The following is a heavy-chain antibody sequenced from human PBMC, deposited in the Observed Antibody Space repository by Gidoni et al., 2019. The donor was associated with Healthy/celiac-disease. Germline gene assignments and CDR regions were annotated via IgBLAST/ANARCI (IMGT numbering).Heavy chain of an antibody. CDR2: ISGSGGST. CDR3: AKESSSWYPHYYYGMDV. J-gene: IGHJ6*02. Sequence: EVQLLESGGGLVQPGGSLRLSCSASGFTFSSYAMSWVRKAPGKGLEWVSAISGSGGSTYYADSVKGRFTISRDNSKNTLYLKMNSLRAEDTAVYYCAKESSSWYPHYYYGMDVWGQGTTVTVSS. CDR1: GFTFSSYA. V-gene: IGHV3-23*01. D-gene: IGHD6-13*01.